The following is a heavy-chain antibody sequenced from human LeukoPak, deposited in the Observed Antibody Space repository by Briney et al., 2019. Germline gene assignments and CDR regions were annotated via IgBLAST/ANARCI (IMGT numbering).Heavy chain of an antibody. V-gene: IGHV3-30*04. CDR3: ARYHDYGDYKRYFDP. Sequence: GGSLRLSCAASGFTFSTYAIHWVRQAPGKGLEWVAVISIDGRNEYYAGSVKGRFTISRDNSKSTLYLQMNSLRAEDTAVYYCARYHDYGDYKRYFDPWGQGTLVTVSS. D-gene: IGHD4-17*01. CDR1: GFTFSTYA. J-gene: IGHJ5*02. CDR2: ISIDGRNE.